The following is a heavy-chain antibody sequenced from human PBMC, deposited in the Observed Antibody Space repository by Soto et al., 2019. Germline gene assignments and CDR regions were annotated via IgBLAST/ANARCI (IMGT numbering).Heavy chain of an antibody. J-gene: IGHJ5*01. CDR2: IYTGERT. CDR1: GFSVSSFY. Sequence: EMQLVESGGGLVQPGGSLRLSCVPSGFSVSSFYMNWVRQTPGKGLEWVSVIYTGERTLYADSVRDRFTISRDNSKNTLYLQMNSLTAEDTAVYFCATEFYYRFDSWGQGTPVTVSS. CDR3: ATEFYYRFDS. D-gene: IGHD2-8*01. V-gene: IGHV3-66*01.